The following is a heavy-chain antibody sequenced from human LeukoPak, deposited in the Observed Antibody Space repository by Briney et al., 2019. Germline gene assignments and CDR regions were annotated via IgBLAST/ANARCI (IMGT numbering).Heavy chain of an antibody. CDR1: GGTFSSYA. V-gene: IGHV1-69*06. CDR3: ASAGGGDPYYYGSGSYFYYYGMDV. CDR2: IIPIFGTA. Sequence: ASVKVSCKASGGTFSSYAISWVRLAPGQGLEWMGGIIPIFGTANYAQKFQGRVTITADKSTSTAYMELSSLRSEDTAVYYCASAGGGDPYYYGSGSYFYYYGMDVWGKGTTVTVSS. D-gene: IGHD3-10*01. J-gene: IGHJ6*04.